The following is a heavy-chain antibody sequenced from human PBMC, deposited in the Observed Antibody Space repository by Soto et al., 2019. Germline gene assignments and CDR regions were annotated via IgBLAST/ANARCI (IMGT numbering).Heavy chain of an antibody. CDR1: GGSMSRSNW. Sequence: SETLSLTCAVSGGSMSRSNWWGWVRQPPGKGLECMGEIYHSGSTNYNPSLKSRVTISVDKSKNQFSLKLSSVTAADTAVYYCARCSFVYDILTGPRGGWFHPWGQGTLVTVS. D-gene: IGHD3-9*01. V-gene: IGHV4-4*02. CDR2: IYHSGST. J-gene: IGHJ5*02. CDR3: ARCSFVYDILTGPRGGWFHP.